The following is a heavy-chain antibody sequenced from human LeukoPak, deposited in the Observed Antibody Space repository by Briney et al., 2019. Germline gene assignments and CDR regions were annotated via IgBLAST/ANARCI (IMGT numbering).Heavy chain of an antibody. Sequence: PSETLFLTCTVSGGSINGYYWSWIRQPPGKGLEWIGYIYYSGGTNYSPSLKSRLTISLDTSKNQFSLKLSSVTAADTAVYYCARGGYYDGSGYFDYKYDYWGQGTLVTVFS. D-gene: IGHD3-22*01. V-gene: IGHV4-59*01. CDR3: ARGGYYDGSGYFDYKYDY. J-gene: IGHJ4*02. CDR2: IYYSGGT. CDR1: GGSINGYY.